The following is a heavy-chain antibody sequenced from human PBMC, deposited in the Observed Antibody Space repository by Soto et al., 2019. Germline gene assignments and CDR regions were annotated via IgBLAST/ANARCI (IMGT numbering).Heavy chain of an antibody. Sequence: GESLKISCKGSGYSFTTYWIGWVRQMPGKGLEWMGIIYPGDSNTRYSPSFQGQVTISADKSFNTAYLQWNSLKASDTAIYYCARQNRPNGFYYYGLDVWGQGTTVTVSS. CDR3: ARQNRPNGFYYYGLDV. CDR1: GYSFTTYW. D-gene: IGHD2-8*01. J-gene: IGHJ6*02. CDR2: IYPGDSNT. V-gene: IGHV5-51*01.